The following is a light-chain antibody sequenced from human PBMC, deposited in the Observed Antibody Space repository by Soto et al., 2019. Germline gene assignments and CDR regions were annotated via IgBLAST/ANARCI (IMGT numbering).Light chain of an antibody. CDR3: SSYTSSSTPYV. V-gene: IGLV2-14*01. CDR1: SSDVGGYNY. Sequence: QSALTQPASVSGSPGQSITISCTGTSSDVGGYNYVSWYQQHPGTAPKLMIYDVSNRPSGVSNRFSGSKSGNTASLTIAGLQAEDEDYYYCSSYTSSSTPYVFGTGTKLTVL. J-gene: IGLJ1*01. CDR2: DVS.